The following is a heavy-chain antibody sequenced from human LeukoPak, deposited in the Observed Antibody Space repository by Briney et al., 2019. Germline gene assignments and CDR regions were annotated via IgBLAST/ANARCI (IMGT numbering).Heavy chain of an antibody. Sequence: SVKVSCKASGGTFSSYAISWVRQAPGQGLEWMGGIIPIFGTANYAQKFQGRVTTTADESTSTAYMELSSLRSEDTAVYYCARNGGDYYDLENPFDYWGQGTLVTVSS. D-gene: IGHD3-3*01. V-gene: IGHV1-69*13. J-gene: IGHJ4*02. CDR2: IIPIFGTA. CDR3: ARNGGDYYDLENPFDY. CDR1: GGTFSSYA.